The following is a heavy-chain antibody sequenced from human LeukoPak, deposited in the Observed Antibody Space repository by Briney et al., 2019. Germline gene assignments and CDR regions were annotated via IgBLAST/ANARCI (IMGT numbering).Heavy chain of an antibody. Sequence: GGSLRLSCAVSGFPFSTFWMSWVRQAPGKGLEWVANINQDGSEKYYVDSVRGRFAISRDNAKNSLYLQMNSLRPEDTAVYYCAREDWNDVGFDYWGQGTLVTVSS. V-gene: IGHV3-7*01. CDR1: GFPFSTFW. J-gene: IGHJ4*02. D-gene: IGHD1-1*01. CDR2: INQDGSEK. CDR3: AREDWNDVGFDY.